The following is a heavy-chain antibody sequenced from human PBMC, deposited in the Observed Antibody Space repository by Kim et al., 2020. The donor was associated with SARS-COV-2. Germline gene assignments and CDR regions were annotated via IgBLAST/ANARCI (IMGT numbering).Heavy chain of an antibody. V-gene: IGHV4-59*01. CDR2: IYYSGST. D-gene: IGHD3-16*01. J-gene: IGHJ6*02. Sequence: SETLSLTCTVSGGSISSYYWSWIRQPPGKGLEWIGYIYYSGSTNYNPSLKSRVTISVDTSKNQFSLKLSSVTAADTAVYYCASSRPPDYVWGSYYYYGMDVWGQGTTVTVSS. CDR3: ASSRPPDYVWGSYYYYGMDV. CDR1: GGSISSYY.